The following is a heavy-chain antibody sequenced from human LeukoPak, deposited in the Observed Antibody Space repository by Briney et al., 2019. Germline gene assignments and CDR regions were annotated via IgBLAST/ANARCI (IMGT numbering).Heavy chain of an antibody. Sequence: GGSLRLSCAASGFTFSDYGMYWVRQAPGKGLEWVSAISGSGGSTYYADSVKGRFTISRDNSKNTLYLQMNSLRAEDTAVYYCAKTTSGWSLVYYFDYWGQGTLVTVSS. CDR2: ISGSGGST. D-gene: IGHD6-19*01. J-gene: IGHJ4*02. CDR1: GFTFSDYG. V-gene: IGHV3-23*01. CDR3: AKTTSGWSLVYYFDY.